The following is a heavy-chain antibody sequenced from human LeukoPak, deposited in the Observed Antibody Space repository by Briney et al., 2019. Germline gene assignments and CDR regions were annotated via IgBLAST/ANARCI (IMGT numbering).Heavy chain of an antibody. V-gene: IGHV1-69*05. CDR3: ARGPGIGDAFDI. Sequence: ASVKVSCKASGGTFSSYAISWVRQAPGQGLEWMGGIIPIFGTANYAQKFQGRVTITTDESTSTAYMELSSLRSEDTAVYYCARGPGIGDAFDIWGQGTMVTVSS. CDR2: IIPIFGTA. CDR1: GGTFSSYA. J-gene: IGHJ3*02. D-gene: IGHD1-26*01.